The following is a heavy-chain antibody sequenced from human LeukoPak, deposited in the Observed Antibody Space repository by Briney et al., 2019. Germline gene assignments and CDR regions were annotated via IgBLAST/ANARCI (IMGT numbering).Heavy chain of an antibody. CDR2: ISSRGGST. Sequence: GGSLRLSCGASGSTFSNYAMRWVRQAPGKGLEWVSGISSRGGSTYYADSVKGRFTISRDNSKNTLYLQMNSLRAEDTAVYYCAKDHQYCGGDCYSTTTYYFDYWGQGTLVTVSS. D-gene: IGHD2-21*02. CDR1: GSTFSNYA. J-gene: IGHJ4*02. V-gene: IGHV3-23*01. CDR3: AKDHQYCGGDCYSTTTYYFDY.